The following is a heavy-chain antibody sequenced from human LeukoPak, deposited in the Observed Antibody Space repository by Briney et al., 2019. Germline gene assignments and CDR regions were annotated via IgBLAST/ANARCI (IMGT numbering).Heavy chain of an antibody. D-gene: IGHD3-10*01. CDR3: AKQWSTMVRGVTTLIDY. CDR2: ISYDGSNK. CDR1: GFTFSSYE. V-gene: IGHV3-30*18. Sequence: PGGSLRLSCAASGFTFSSYEMNWVRQAPGKGLEWVAVISYDGSNKYYADSVKGRFTISRDNSKNTLYLQMNSLRAEDTAVYYCAKQWSTMVRGVTTLIDYWGQGTLVTVSS. J-gene: IGHJ4*02.